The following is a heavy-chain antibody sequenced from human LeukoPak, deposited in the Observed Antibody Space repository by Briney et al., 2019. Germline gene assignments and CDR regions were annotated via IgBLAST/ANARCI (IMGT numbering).Heavy chain of an antibody. D-gene: IGHD2-8*01. CDR1: GGSISNTNL. CDR2: ISLTGLT. Sequence: PSGTLSLTCGVSGGSISNTNLWSWVRQPPGQGLEWIGEISLTGLTHYNPSLECRVTVSLDKSKNQLSLNLTSVTAADTAVYYCSRENGAFSPFGYWGQGTLVTVLS. CDR3: SRENGAFSPFGY. J-gene: IGHJ4*02. V-gene: IGHV4-4*02.